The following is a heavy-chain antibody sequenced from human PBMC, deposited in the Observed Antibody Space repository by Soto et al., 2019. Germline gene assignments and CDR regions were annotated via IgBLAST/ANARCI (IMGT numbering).Heavy chain of an antibody. V-gene: IGHV1-69*02. Sequence: GASVKVSCKASGGTFSSYTISWVRQAPGQGLEWMGRIIPILGIANYAQKFQGRVTITADKSTSTAYMELSSLRSEDTAVYYCARVSTSTGKNLDSWGQETLVTVSS. CDR1: GGTFSSYT. J-gene: IGHJ4*02. CDR2: IIPILGIA. CDR3: ARVSTSTGKNLDS.